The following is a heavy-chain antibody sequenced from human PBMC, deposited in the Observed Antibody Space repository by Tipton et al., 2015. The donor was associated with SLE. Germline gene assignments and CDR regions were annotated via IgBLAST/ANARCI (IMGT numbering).Heavy chain of an antibody. J-gene: IGHJ5*02. Sequence: LRLSCTVSGGSIRSYYWSWIRQPPGKGLEWIGYIYYSGSINYNTSLKSRVTISLDTSKNQFSLKLTSVTAADTAVYYCARVRFNGNWEQGNRWLDPWSQGTLVTVSS. CDR2: IYYSGSI. CDR3: ARVRFNGNWEQGNRWLDP. D-gene: IGHD1-1*01. V-gene: IGHV4-59*01. CDR1: GGSIRSYY.